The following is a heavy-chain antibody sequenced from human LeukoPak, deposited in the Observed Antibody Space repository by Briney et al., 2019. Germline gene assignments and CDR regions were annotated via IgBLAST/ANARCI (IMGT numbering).Heavy chain of an antibody. V-gene: IGHV4-34*01. CDR1: GGSFSGFY. CDR2: ISPSGGT. CDR3: ARDVLRYRGLDP. D-gene: IGHD3-9*01. J-gene: IGHJ5*02. Sequence: PSETLSLTCAVYGGSFSGFYWGWIRQPPGKGLEWIGQISPSGGTIYNPSLESRVTFSLDTSKKQFSVKVNSVTAADTAVYYCARDVLRYRGLDPWGQGTLVTVSS.